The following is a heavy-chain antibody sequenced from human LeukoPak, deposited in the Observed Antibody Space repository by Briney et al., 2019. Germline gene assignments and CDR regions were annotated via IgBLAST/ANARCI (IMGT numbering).Heavy chain of an antibody. Sequence: ASVKVSCKASGYNFNIYGFTWVRLAPGQGLEWMGWISAKNGDTDFAQKPQGRLTMTTDTSTTTAYMELRSLTSDDTAVYYCARAQHYYYDSSGYYFDYWGQGTLVTVSS. CDR3: ARAQHYYYDSSGYYFDY. J-gene: IGHJ4*02. CDR2: ISAKNGDT. V-gene: IGHV1-18*01. D-gene: IGHD3-22*01. CDR1: GYNFNIYG.